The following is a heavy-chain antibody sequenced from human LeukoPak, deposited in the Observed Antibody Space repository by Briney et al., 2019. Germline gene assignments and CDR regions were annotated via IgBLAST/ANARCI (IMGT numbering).Heavy chain of an antibody. D-gene: IGHD3-10*01. CDR2: IYTSGST. V-gene: IGHV4-4*07. Sequence: SETLSLTCTVSGVSISSYYWSWIRQPAGKGLEWIGRIYTSGSTNYNPPLKSRVTMSVDTSKNQFSLKLSSVTAADTAVHYCAAVPESYYTVYYFNYWGQGTLVTVSS. CDR3: AAVPESYYTVYYFNY. CDR1: GVSISSYY. J-gene: IGHJ4*02.